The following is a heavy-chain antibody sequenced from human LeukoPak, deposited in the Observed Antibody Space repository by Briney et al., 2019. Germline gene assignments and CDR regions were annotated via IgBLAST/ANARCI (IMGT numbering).Heavy chain of an antibody. CDR1: GYSLTNYW. V-gene: IGHV5-51*01. CDR2: IYPGDSDT. J-gene: IGHJ4*02. Sequence: GESLKISCKGSGYSLTNYWIAWVRQMPGKGLEWMGVIYPGDSDTRYNPSFQGQVTISADRSFGTAYLQWSSLKASDSAMYYCARREATTEYFDFWGQGTLVTVSS. D-gene: IGHD1-7*01. CDR3: ARREATTEYFDF.